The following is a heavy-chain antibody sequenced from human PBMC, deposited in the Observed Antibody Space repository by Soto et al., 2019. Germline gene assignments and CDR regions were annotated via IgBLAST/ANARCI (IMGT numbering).Heavy chain of an antibody. J-gene: IGHJ4*02. D-gene: IGHD3-3*01. V-gene: IGHV4-59*01. CDR3: ARLYDFWSGYYYFDY. Sequence: SETRSLTCTVSGGSITSYYWNWIRQPPGKGLEWIGYIYYSGSTNYNPSLKSRVTISVDTSKNQFSLKLSSVTAADTAMYYCARLYDFWSGYYYFDYWGQGTLVTVS. CDR1: GGSITSYY. CDR2: IYYSGST.